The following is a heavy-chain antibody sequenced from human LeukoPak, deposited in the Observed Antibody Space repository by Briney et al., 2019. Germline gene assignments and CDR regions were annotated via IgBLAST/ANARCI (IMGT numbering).Heavy chain of an antibody. V-gene: IGHV1-18*01. J-gene: IGHJ5*02. CDR3: ARGPMVRGTSHNWFDP. CDR1: GYTFTSYG. Sequence: ASVKVSCKASGYTFTSYGISWVRQAPGQGLEWMGWISAYNGNTNYAQKLQGRVTMTTDTSTSTAHMELSSLRSEDTAVYYCARGPMVRGTSHNWFDPWGQGTLVTVSS. CDR2: ISAYNGNT. D-gene: IGHD3-10*01.